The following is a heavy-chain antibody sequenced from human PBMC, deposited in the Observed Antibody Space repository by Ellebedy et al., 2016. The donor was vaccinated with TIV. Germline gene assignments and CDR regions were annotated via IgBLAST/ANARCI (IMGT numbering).Heavy chain of an antibody. Sequence: GESLKISXAASGFTFSSYSMNWVRQAPGKGLEWVSYISSSSSTIHYADSVKGRFTISRDNAKNSLYLQMNSLRAEDTAVYYCATLRGYDILTGYLPRYFDLWGRGTLVTVSS. CDR3: ATLRGYDILTGYLPRYFDL. D-gene: IGHD3-9*01. CDR1: GFTFSSYS. J-gene: IGHJ2*01. V-gene: IGHV3-48*01. CDR2: ISSSSSTI.